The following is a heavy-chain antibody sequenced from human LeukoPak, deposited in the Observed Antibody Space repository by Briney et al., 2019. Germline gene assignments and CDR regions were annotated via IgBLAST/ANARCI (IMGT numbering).Heavy chain of an antibody. CDR1: GGSSSSGSYY. J-gene: IGHJ3*02. D-gene: IGHD2-21*02. CDR2: IYTSGST. Sequence: SETLSLTCTVSGGSSSSGSYYWSWIRQPAGKGLEWIGRIYTSGSTNYNPSLKSRVTISVDTSKNQFSLKLSSVTAADTAVYYCARVMDPHYIVVVTDAFDIWGQGTMVTVSS. V-gene: IGHV4-61*02. CDR3: ARVMDPHYIVVVTDAFDI.